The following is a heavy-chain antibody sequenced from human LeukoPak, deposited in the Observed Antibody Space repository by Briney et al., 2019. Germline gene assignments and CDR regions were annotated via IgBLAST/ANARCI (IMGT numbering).Heavy chain of an antibody. CDR2: INHSGST. CDR3: ARGHYQPNWFDP. J-gene: IGHJ5*02. Sequence: PSETLSLTCTVSGDSINNSRHYWAWIRQPPGKGLEWIGEINHSGSTNYNPSLKSRVTISVDTSKNQFSLKLSSVTAADTAVYYCARGHYQPNWFDPWGQGTLVTVSS. D-gene: IGHD2-2*01. CDR1: GDSINNSRHY. V-gene: IGHV4-39*07.